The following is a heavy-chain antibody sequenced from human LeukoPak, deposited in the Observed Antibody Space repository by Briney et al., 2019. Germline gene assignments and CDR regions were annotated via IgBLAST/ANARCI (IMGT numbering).Heavy chain of an antibody. J-gene: IGHJ4*02. CDR3: ARNEVRGPFDY. D-gene: IGHD3-10*01. CDR1: GGSFSGYY. V-gene: IGHV4-34*01. Sequence: SETLSLTCAVYGGSFSGYYWSWIRQPPGKGLEWIGEINHSGSTNYNPSLKSRVTISVDTSKNQFSLKLSPVTAADTAVYYCARNEVRGPFDYWGQGTLVTVSS. CDR2: INHSGST.